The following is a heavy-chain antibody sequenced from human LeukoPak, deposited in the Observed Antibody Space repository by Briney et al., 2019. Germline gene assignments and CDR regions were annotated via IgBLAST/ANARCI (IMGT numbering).Heavy chain of an antibody. CDR1: GGSISSYY. Sequence: PSETLSLTCTVSGGSISSYYWSWIRQPAGKGLEWIGRIYTSGSTNYNPSLKSRVTISVDKSKNQFSLKLSSVTAADTAVYYCARSLADTMVRGVFDYWGQRTLVTVSS. J-gene: IGHJ4*02. D-gene: IGHD3-10*01. V-gene: IGHV4-4*07. CDR3: ARSLADTMVRGVFDY. CDR2: IYTSGST.